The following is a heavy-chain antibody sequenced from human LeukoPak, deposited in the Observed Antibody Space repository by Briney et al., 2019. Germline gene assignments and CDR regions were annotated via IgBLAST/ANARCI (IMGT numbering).Heavy chain of an antibody. CDR1: GFTFISYW. D-gene: IGHD3-22*01. J-gene: IGHJ4*02. Sequence: GGSLRLSCAASGFTFISYWMSWVRQAPGKGLEWVANIKQDGSEKYYVDSVKGRFTISRDNAKNSLYLQMNSLRAEDTAVYYCARAYYYDSSGYGFDYWGQGTLVTVSS. V-gene: IGHV3-7*04. CDR2: IKQDGSEK. CDR3: ARAYYYDSSGYGFDY.